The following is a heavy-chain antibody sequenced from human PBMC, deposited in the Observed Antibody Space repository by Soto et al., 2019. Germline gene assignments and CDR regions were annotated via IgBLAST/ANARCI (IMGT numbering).Heavy chain of an antibody. CDR2: ISPCSGST. J-gene: IGHJ4*02. CDR1: GYTFTSYG. Sequence: ASVKVPCKASGYTFTSYGISWVRQAPGQGLEWMGIISPCSGSTNYAQKLQGRVTMTRDTSTSTVYMELSSLRSEDTAVYYCARDRSTGKFDYWGQGTLVTVSS. D-gene: IGHD3-9*01. V-gene: IGHV1-46*01. CDR3: ARDRSTGKFDY.